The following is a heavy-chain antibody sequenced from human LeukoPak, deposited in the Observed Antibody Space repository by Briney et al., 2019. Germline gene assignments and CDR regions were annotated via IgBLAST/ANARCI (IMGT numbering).Heavy chain of an antibody. CDR3: AREDMTTVTTRWAFDI. CDR2: ISYDGSIK. V-gene: IGHV3-30*04. D-gene: IGHD4-17*01. J-gene: IGHJ3*02. CDR1: GFTFSNFA. Sequence: GESLRLSCAASGFTFSNFAMHWVRQAPGKGLEWVAVISYDGSIKFYADSAKGRFTISRDNSKNTLYLQMNSLRAEDTAVYYCAREDMTTVTTRWAFDIWGQGSMVTVSS.